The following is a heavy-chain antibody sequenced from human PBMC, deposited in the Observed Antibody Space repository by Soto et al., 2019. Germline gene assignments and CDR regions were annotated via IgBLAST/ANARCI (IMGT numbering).Heavy chain of an antibody. J-gene: IGHJ4*02. CDR2: IYYSGST. D-gene: IGHD2-15*01. V-gene: IGHV4-30-4*01. Sequence: QVQLQESGPGLVKPSQTLSLTCTVSGGSISSGDYYWSWIRQPPGKGLEWIGYIYYSGSTYYNPSLQRRVTRSVDTAKNQFSLKLSSVTAADTAVYYCARDARYCSGGSCYSPFFDYWGQGTLVTVSS. CDR1: GGSISSGDYY. CDR3: ARDARYCSGGSCYSPFFDY.